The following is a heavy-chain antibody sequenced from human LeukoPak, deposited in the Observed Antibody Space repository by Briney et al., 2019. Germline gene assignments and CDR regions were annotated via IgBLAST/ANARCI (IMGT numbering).Heavy chain of an antibody. CDR2: INQDGGQK. CDR1: GFTFSSSW. J-gene: IGHJ4*02. V-gene: IGHV3-7*01. CDR3: ARQRGSGCLDY. D-gene: IGHD6-19*01. Sequence: GGSLRLSCAASGFTFSSSWMIWARQAPGKGLEWVANINQDGGQKYYLDSVKGRFTISRDNAKNSLSLQMNSLRAEDTAVYYCARQRGSGCLDYWGQGTLVTVSS.